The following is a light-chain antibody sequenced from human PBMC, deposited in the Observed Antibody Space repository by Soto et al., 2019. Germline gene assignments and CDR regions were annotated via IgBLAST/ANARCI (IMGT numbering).Light chain of an antibody. CDR2: AAS. V-gene: IGKV1-39*01. CDR3: QQSHSTLPIT. J-gene: IGKJ5*01. Sequence: DIQMTQSPSSLSAFVGDSVTITCRASQNVRVYLHWYQQKPGRAPKLLIYAASNLQIGVPFRFNGSGSGTEYTLSINSLHTDDSATYYCQQSHSTLPITFGQGTRVEI. CDR1: QNVRVY.